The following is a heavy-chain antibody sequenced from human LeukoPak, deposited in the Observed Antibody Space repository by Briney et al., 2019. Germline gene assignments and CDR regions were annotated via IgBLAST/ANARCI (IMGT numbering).Heavy chain of an antibody. V-gene: IGHV4-34*01. J-gene: IGHJ1*01. CDR2: INHSGST. CDR1: GGSFSGYY. D-gene: IGHD6-13*01. CDR3: ARGRHRIRAAAGTRRWEQYFQH. Sequence: ETLSLTCAVYGGSFSGYYWSWIRQPPGKGLEWIGEINHSGSTNYNPSLKSRVTISVDTSKNQFSLKLSSVTAADTAVYYCARGRHRIRAAAGTRRWEQYFQHWGQGTLVTVSS.